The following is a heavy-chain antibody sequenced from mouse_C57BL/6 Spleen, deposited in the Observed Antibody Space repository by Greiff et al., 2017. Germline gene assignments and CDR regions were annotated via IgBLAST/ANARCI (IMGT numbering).Heavy chain of an antibody. J-gene: IGHJ2*01. D-gene: IGHD1-1*01. CDR3: AREGTVVATVDY. CDR2: ISYDGSN. Sequence: EVKLQESGPGLVKPSQSLSLTCSVTGYSITSGYYWNWIRQFPGNKLEWMGYISYDGSNNYNPSLKNRISITRDTSKNQFFLKLNSVTTEDTATYYCAREGTVVATVDYWGQGTTLTVSS. V-gene: IGHV3-6*01. CDR1: GYSITSGYY.